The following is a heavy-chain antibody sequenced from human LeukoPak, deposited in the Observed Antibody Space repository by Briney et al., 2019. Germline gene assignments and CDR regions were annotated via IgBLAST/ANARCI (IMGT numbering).Heavy chain of an antibody. J-gene: IGHJ4*02. V-gene: IGHV3-7*01. CDR1: GFTFSSYW. CDR3: ARDPGPYCSGGSCELDY. Sequence: GGSLRLSCAASGFTFSSYWMSWVRQAPGKGLEWVANIKQDGSEKYYVDSVKGRFTISRDNAKNSLYLQMNSLRAEGTAVYYCARDPGPYCSGGSCELDYWGQGTLVTVSS. D-gene: IGHD2-15*01. CDR2: IKQDGSEK.